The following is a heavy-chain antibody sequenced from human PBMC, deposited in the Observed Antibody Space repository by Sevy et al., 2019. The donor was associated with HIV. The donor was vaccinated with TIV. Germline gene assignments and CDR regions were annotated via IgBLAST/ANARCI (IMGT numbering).Heavy chain of an antibody. J-gene: IGHJ4*02. Sequence: GGSLRLSCATSGLTFNTHAMHWVRQAPGKGLEWVAVISYDGSAKYYADSVKGRFTISRDNSKNTLSLQMNSLRVEDTAVYFCARHSGYDIDWYLGAHRGQGTRVTVSS. D-gene: IGHD5-12*01. CDR3: ARHSGYDIDWYLGAH. CDR2: ISYDGSAK. CDR1: GLTFNTHA. V-gene: IGHV3-30-3*01.